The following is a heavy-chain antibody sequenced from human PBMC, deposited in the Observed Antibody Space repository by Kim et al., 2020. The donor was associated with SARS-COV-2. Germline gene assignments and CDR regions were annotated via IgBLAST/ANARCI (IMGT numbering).Heavy chain of an antibody. J-gene: IGHJ6*02. D-gene: IGHD6-19*01. CDR3: AKDRRLVPSYYVMDA. V-gene: IGHV3-30*18. CDR1: GFTFSSYG. Sequence: GGSLRLSCAASGFTFSSYGMHWVRQAPGKGLEWVAVISYDGSNKYYADSVKGRFTISRDNSKNTVYLQMSSLRAEDTAVYYCAKDRRLVPSYYVMDAWGHGTTVIVSS. CDR2: ISYDGSNK.